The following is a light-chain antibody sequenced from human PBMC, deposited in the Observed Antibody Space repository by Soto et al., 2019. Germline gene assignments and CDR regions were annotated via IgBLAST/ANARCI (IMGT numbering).Light chain of an antibody. CDR2: LGS. V-gene: IGKV2-28*01. Sequence: DIVMTQSPLSLPVTPGEPASISCRSSQSLLHSNGFNYLDWYLQKPGQSPQVLIFLGSYRASGAPARFSATGSGTDSTLKISREAGEDVGLYYCLQALKTPYTFRRGLKLEI. J-gene: IGKJ2*01. CDR1: QSLLHSNGFNY. CDR3: LQALKTPYT.